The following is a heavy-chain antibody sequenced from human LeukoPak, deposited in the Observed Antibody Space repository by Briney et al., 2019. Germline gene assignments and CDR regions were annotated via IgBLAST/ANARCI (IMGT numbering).Heavy chain of an antibody. D-gene: IGHD2-2*01. Sequence: GESLKISCKGFGYSFTNFWIGWVRQMPGKGLEWMGIIYPGDSDTRYNPSFQGQVTISADKSISTAYLQWSSLKASDTAMHYCARLGYCSRSTCYAFDYWGQGTLVTVSS. CDR2: IYPGDSDT. CDR1: GYSFTNFW. J-gene: IGHJ4*02. V-gene: IGHV5-51*01. CDR3: ARLGYCSRSTCYAFDY.